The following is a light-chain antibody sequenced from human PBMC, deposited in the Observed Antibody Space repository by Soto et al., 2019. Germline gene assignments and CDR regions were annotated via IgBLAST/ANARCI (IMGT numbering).Light chain of an antibody. J-gene: IGLJ3*02. CDR3: CSYAPTNTWL. CDR1: SSDVGGYNY. V-gene: IGLV2-11*01. CDR2: DVS. Sequence: QSVLTQPRSVSGSPGQSVTISCTGTSSDVGGYNYVSWYQQHPGKAPKLMIYDVSKRPSGVPDRFSGSKSGNTASLTISGLQAEDEADYYCCSYAPTNTWLFGGGTKLTVL.